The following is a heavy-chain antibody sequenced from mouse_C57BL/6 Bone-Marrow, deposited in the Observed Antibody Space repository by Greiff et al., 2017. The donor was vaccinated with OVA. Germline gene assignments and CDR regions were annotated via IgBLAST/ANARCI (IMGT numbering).Heavy chain of an antibody. CDR3: APIYYYDSSYSWFAY. Sequence: VQLQESGAELVKPGASVKISCKASGYAFSSYWMNWVKQRPGKGLEWIGQIYPGDGDTNYNGKFKGKATLTADKSSSTAYMQLSSLTSEDSAVYFCAPIYYYDSSYSWFAYWGQGTLVTVSA. CDR2: IYPGDGDT. CDR1: GYAFSSYW. V-gene: IGHV1-80*01. D-gene: IGHD1-1*01. J-gene: IGHJ3*01.